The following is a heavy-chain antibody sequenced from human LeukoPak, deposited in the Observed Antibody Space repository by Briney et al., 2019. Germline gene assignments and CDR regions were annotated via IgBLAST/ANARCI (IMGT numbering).Heavy chain of an antibody. J-gene: IGHJ4*02. D-gene: IGHD3-10*01. CDR2: IYYSGST. Sequence: PSETLSLTCTVSGGSISSGDYYWSWIRQPPGKGLEWIGYIYYSGSTYYNPSLKSRVTISVDTSKNQFSLKLSSVTAADTAVCYCARDHYGSGMFDYWGQGTLVTVSS. CDR1: GGSISSGDYY. V-gene: IGHV4-30-4*08. CDR3: ARDHYGSGMFDY.